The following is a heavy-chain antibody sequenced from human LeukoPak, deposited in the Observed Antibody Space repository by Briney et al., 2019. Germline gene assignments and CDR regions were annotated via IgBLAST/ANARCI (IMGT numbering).Heavy chain of an antibody. J-gene: IGHJ6*03. V-gene: IGHV3-30*02. CDR1: GFTFSTYG. D-gene: IGHD3-10*01. Sequence: GGSLRLSCAASGFTFSTYGMHWVRQAPGKGLEWVTFIHYDGSNKYYADSVKGRFTISRDNSKNTLYLQMNSLRAEDTAVYYCAKVGIGDSVSRDYYYMDVWGKGTTVTISS. CDR3: AKVGIGDSVSRDYYYMDV. CDR2: IHYDGSNK.